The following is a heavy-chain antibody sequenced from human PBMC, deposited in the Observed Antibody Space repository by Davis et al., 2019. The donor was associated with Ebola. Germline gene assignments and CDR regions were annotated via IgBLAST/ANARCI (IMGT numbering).Heavy chain of an antibody. D-gene: IGHD3-22*01. CDR1: GFTFSSYG. CDR2: ISYDGSNK. V-gene: IGHV3-30*03. J-gene: IGHJ5*02. CDR3: ARDHYDSSAHNWFDP. Sequence: PGGSLRLSCPASGFTFSSYGMHWVRQAPGKGLEWVAVISYDGSNKYYADSVKGRFTISRDNSKNTLYLQMNSLRAEDTAVYYCARDHYDSSAHNWFDPWGQGTLVTVSS.